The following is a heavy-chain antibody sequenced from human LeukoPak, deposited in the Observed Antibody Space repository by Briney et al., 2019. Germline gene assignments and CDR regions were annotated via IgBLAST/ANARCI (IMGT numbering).Heavy chain of an antibody. CDR1: GFTFSSYV. V-gene: IGHV3-23*01. CDR2: ISGSGGNT. D-gene: IGHD3-3*01. CDR3: AKVVYDFWSAIDY. J-gene: IGHJ4*02. Sequence: GGSLRLSCAASGFTFSSYVLNWVRQAPGKGLEWVSAISGSGGNTYYADSVKGRFTISRDNSKNTLYLQMNSLRAEDTARYHCAKVVYDFWSAIDYWGQGTLVTVSS.